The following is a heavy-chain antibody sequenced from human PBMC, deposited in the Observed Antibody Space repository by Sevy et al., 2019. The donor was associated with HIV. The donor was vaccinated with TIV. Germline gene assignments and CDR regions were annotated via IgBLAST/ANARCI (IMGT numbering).Heavy chain of an antibody. J-gene: IGHJ5*02. V-gene: IGHV4-39*02. CDR3: ARLHPGEEAGGWFDP. CDR2: FSYSGSA. CDR1: GDSIISSHYS. Sequence: SETLSLTCTVSGDSIISSHYSWGWIRQPPGKGLEWIGTFSYSGSAYYSPSLKSRVTISVDMSTNHFSLKLTSVTAADTSVYYCARLHPGEEAGGWFDPWGQGTLVTVSS. D-gene: IGHD3-16*01.